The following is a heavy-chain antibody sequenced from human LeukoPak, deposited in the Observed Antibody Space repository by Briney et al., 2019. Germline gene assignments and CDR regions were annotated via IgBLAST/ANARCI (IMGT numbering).Heavy chain of an antibody. CDR3: ARGIPNWFDP. CDR1: GFTFSTYG. V-gene: IGHV3-30*03. J-gene: IGHJ5*02. CDR2: ISFDENNK. Sequence: GGSLRLSCEASGFTFSTYGMHWVRQAPGKGLEWVAIISFDENNKYYADSVKGRFTISRDNAKNTLYLQMNSLRAEDTAVYYCARGIPNWFDPWGQGTLVTVSS.